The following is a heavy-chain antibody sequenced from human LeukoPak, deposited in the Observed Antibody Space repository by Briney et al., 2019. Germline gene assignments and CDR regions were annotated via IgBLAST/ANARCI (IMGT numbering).Heavy chain of an antibody. J-gene: IGHJ3*02. CDR1: GGSISSYY. Sequence: PSETLSLTCTVSGGSISSYYWSWIRQPPGKGPEWIGYIYTSGSTNYNPSLKSRVTISVDTSKSQFSLKLSSVTAADTAVYYCARGGKSPTNIWGQGTMVTVSS. CDR2: IYTSGST. D-gene: IGHD3-16*01. V-gene: IGHV4-4*09. CDR3: ARGGKSPTNI.